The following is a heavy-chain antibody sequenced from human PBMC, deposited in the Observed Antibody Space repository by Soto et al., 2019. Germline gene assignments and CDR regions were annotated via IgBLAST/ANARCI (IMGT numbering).Heavy chain of an antibody. Sequence: QVQLQESGPGLMKPSGTLSLTCAVSGGSITSGNWWNWVRQPPGKGLEWIGEIYHSGSTNYNPSLKSRVTISVDKSKSHFSLGLSSVTAAGTAVYCCARYGDYPYFDSWGQGTLITVSS. CDR3: ARYGDYPYFDS. D-gene: IGHD4-17*01. CDR2: IYHSGST. J-gene: IGHJ4*02. V-gene: IGHV4-4*01. CDR1: GGSITSGNW.